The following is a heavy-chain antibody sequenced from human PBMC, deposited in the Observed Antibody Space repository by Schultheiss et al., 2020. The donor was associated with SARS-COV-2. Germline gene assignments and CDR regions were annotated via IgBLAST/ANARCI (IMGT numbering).Heavy chain of an antibody. CDR1: GGSISSSNW. CDR2: IYYSGST. Sequence: SETLSLTCAVSGGSISSSNWWSWVRQPPGKGLEWIGYIYYSGSTNYNPSVKSRVTISVDTSENQFSLKLSSVTAADTAVYYCTRHVYTNNPDNWFDPWGQGTLVTVSS. D-gene: IGHD1/OR15-1a*01. J-gene: IGHJ5*02. CDR3: TRHVYTNNPDNWFDP. V-gene: IGHV4-4*02.